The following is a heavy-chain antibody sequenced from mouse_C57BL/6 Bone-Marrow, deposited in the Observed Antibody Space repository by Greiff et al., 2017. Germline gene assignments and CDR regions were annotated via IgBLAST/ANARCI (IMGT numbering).Heavy chain of an antibody. CDR3: AREGLRRPFAY. D-gene: IGHD2-4*01. V-gene: IGHV1-69*01. Sequence: VQLQQSGAELVMPGASVKLSCKASGYTFTSYWMHWVKQRPGQGLEWIGEIDPSDSYTNYNQKFKGKSTLTVDKSSSTAYMQLSSLTSEDSAVYYCAREGLRRPFAYWGQGTLVTVSA. CDR2: IDPSDSYT. J-gene: IGHJ3*01. CDR1: GYTFTSYW.